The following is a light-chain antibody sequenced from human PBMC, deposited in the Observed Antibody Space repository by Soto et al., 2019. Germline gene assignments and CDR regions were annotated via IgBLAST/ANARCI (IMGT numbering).Light chain of an antibody. J-gene: IGKJ1*01. CDR2: KAS. V-gene: IGKV1-5*03. Sequence: DIQVTQSPSTLSASVGDRVTITCRASQSISSWLAWYQQKPGKAPKLLIYKASTLESGVPSRFSGSGSGTEFTLTISSLQPDDFATYYCQQYNRYSTFGQGTKVDIK. CDR1: QSISSW. CDR3: QQYNRYST.